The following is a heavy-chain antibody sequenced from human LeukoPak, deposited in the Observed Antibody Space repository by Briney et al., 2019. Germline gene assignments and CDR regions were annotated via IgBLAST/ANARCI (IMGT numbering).Heavy chain of an antibody. V-gene: IGHV4-4*02. CDR2: VHLSGAS. Sequence: SETLSLTCAVSSGSILTTNWWSWVRQPPGKGLEWIGEVHLSGASNYNPSLKSRVNMSIDKSKNQLSLELTSVTAADTAIYYCTRESGAFSPFGFWGQGALVTVSS. CDR3: TRESGAFSPFGF. J-gene: IGHJ4*02. CDR1: SGSILTTNW. D-gene: IGHD1-26*01.